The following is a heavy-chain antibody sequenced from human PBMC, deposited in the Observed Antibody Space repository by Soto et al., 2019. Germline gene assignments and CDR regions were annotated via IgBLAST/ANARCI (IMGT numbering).Heavy chain of an antibody. V-gene: IGHV3-30-3*01. Sequence: GGSLRLSCAASGFTFSSYAMHWVRQAPGKGLEWVAVISYDGSNKYYADSVKGRFTNSRDNSKNKLYIQMNSLRAEDTAVYYCARDYVAYCGGDCSTNWFDPWGQGT. J-gene: IGHJ5*02. CDR2: ISYDGSNK. CDR1: GFTFSSYA. D-gene: IGHD2-21*02. CDR3: ARDYVAYCGGDCSTNWFDP.